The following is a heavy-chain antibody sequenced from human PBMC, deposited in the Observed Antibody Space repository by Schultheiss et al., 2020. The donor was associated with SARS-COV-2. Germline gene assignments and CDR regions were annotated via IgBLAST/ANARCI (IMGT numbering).Heavy chain of an antibody. J-gene: IGHJ4*02. CDR3: AKELDLAVAGQLDY. Sequence: GGSLRLSCAASGFTFSSYEMNWVRQAPGKGLEWVSYISSSGSYIYYADSVKGRFTISRDNSKNTLYLQMNSLRAEDTAVYYCAKELDLAVAGQLDYWGQGTLVTVSS. CDR1: GFTFSSYE. V-gene: IGHV3-48*03. CDR2: ISSSGSYI. D-gene: IGHD6-19*01.